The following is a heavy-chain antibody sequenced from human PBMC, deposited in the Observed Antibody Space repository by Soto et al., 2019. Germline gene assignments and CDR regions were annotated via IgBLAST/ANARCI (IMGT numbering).Heavy chain of an antibody. CDR2: IIPIFGTA. Sequence: GASVKVSCKASGGTFSSYAISWVRQAPGQGLEWMGGIIPIFGTANYAQKFQGRVTITADKSTSTAYMELSSLRSEDTAVYYCARGLDIVVVPAARKYYYYGMDVWGQGTTVTVSS. CDR3: ARGLDIVVVPAARKYYYYGMDV. D-gene: IGHD2-2*01. V-gene: IGHV1-69*06. J-gene: IGHJ6*02. CDR1: GGTFSSYA.